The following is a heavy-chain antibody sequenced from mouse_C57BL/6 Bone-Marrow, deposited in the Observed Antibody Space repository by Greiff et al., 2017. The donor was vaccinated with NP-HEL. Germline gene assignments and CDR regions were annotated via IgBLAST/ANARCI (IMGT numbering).Heavy chain of an antibody. CDR3: ARGRGAMDY. Sequence: DVKLVESGGGLVKPGGSLKLSCAASGFTFSSYAMSWVRQTPEKRLEWVATISDGGSYTYYPDNVKGRFTISRDNAKNNLYLQMSHLKSEDTAMYYCARGRGAMDYWGQGTSVTVSS. V-gene: IGHV5-4*03. CDR1: GFTFSSYA. J-gene: IGHJ4*01. CDR2: ISDGGSYT.